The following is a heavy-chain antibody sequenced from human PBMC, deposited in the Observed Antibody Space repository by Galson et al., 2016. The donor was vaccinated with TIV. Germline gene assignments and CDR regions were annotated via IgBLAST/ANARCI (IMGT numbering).Heavy chain of an antibody. CDR2: IIGIFGTA. V-gene: IGHV1-69*06. D-gene: IGHD3-22*01. J-gene: IGHJ4*02. CDR3: ARGDTYYESTFDY. Sequence: SVKVSCKASGGIFNSYAVSWVRQAPGQGLEWMGGIIGIFGTANYAQKFQGRVTITADKSSSTVYMELRSLRSADTAVYYCARGDTYYESTFDYWGQGTLVTVSS. CDR1: GGIFNSYA.